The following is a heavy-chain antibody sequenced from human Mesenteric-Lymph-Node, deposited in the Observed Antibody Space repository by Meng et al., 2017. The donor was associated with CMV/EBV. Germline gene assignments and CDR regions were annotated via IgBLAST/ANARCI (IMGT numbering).Heavy chain of an antibody. CDR3: AREAATVVTPWAFDI. V-gene: IGHV1-69*10. Sequence: SVKVSCKASGGTFSSYAISWVRQAPGQGLEWMGGIIPILGIANYAQKFQGRVTITADKSTSTAYMELSSLRSEDTAVYYCAREAATVVTPWAFDIWGQGTMVTVSS. CDR2: IIPILGIA. CDR1: GGTFSSYA. J-gene: IGHJ3*02. D-gene: IGHD4-23*01.